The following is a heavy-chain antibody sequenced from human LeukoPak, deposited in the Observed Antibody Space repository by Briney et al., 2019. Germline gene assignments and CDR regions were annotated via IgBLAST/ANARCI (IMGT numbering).Heavy chain of an antibody. CDR1: GFTFSSYS. Sequence: PGGSLRLSCAASGFTFSSYSMNWVRQAPGKGLEWVSSISSSSSYIYYADSVKGRFTISRDNAKNSLYLQMNSLRAEDTAVYYCARVRDSGGYPAASSYWGQGTLVTVSS. V-gene: IGHV3-21*01. CDR2: ISSSSSYI. CDR3: ARVRDSGGYPAASSY. D-gene: IGHD3-22*01. J-gene: IGHJ4*02.